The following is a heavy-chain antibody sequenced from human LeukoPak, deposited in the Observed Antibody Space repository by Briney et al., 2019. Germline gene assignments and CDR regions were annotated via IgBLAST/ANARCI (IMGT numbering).Heavy chain of an antibody. D-gene: IGHD3-10*01. CDR2: VSSSSSYI. CDR3: ARGGLGDLGRYYFDY. Sequence: PGGSLRLSCAASGFTFSSYSMNWVRQAPGKGLEWVSSVSSSSSYIYYADSVKGRFTISRDNAKNSLYLQMNSLRAEDTAVYYCARGGLGDLGRYYFDYWGQGTLVTVSS. CDR1: GFTFSSYS. J-gene: IGHJ4*02. V-gene: IGHV3-21*01.